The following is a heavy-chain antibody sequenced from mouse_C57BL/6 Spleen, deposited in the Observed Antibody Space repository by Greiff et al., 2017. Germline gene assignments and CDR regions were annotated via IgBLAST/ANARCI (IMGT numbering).Heavy chain of an antibody. CDR1: GYTFTSYW. Sequence: QVQLQQPGAELVKPGASVKLSCKASGYTFTSYWMQWVKQRPGQGLEWIGEIDPSDSYTNYNQKFKGKATLTVDTSSSTAYMQLSSLTSEDSAVYYCARLDYYGSSYAMDYWGQGTSGTVSS. V-gene: IGHV1-50*01. J-gene: IGHJ4*01. D-gene: IGHD1-1*01. CDR2: IDPSDSYT. CDR3: ARLDYYGSSYAMDY.